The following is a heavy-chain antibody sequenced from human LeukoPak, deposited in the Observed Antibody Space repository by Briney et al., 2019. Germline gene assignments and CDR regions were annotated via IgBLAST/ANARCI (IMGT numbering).Heavy chain of an antibody. D-gene: IGHD3-10*01. CDR3: ARDGGEVPMVRGVPFY. V-gene: IGHV4-34*01. CDR2: INHSGDT. Sequence: SETLSLTCGVHGESVSGDYWSGIRQPPGKGLEWIGEINHSGDTNYKSSFKSRVTISVDTSKNQFSLKLSSVTAADTAVYYCARDGGEVPMVRGVPFYWGQGTLVTVSS. J-gene: IGHJ4*02. CDR1: GESVSGDY.